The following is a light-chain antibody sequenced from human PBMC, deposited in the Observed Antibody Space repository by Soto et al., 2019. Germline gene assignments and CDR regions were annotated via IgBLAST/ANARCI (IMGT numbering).Light chain of an antibody. CDR2: GAS. CDR1: QSVTSVY. Sequence: EIVLTQSPGTLSLSPGERATLSCRASQSVTSVYLAWYQRKPGQAPRLLIYGASSRATGIQARFSGSGSGTDFSLTISRLEPEDIAVYYCQQYGDSHLTFGGGTRVEMK. V-gene: IGKV3-20*01. J-gene: IGKJ4*01. CDR3: QQYGDSHLT.